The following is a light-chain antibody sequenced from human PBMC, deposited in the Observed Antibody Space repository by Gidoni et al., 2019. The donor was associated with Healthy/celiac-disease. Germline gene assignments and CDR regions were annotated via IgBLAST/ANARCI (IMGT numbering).Light chain of an antibody. V-gene: IGKV3-11*01. CDR2: DAS. J-gene: IGKJ1*01. CDR3: QQRSNRPRT. CDR1: QSVSSY. Sequence: EIVLTQSPATLSLSPGERATLSCRASQSVSSYLAWYQQKPGQAPRLLIYDASNRATDIPARFSGSGSGTDFTLTISSLEPEDFAVYYCQQRSNRPRTFGQGTKVEIK.